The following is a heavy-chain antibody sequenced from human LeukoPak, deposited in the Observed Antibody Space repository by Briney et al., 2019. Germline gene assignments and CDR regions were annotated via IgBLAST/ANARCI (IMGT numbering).Heavy chain of an antibody. D-gene: IGHD6-13*01. Sequence: GACLRLSCAASGFTFSSYGMHWVRQAPGKGLEWESFIRYDGSNKYYADSVKGRFTISRDNSKNTLYLQMNSLRAEDTAVYYCAKDLKAAAGIFDYWGQGTLVTVSS. CDR1: GFTFSSYG. V-gene: IGHV3-30*02. CDR2: IRYDGSNK. J-gene: IGHJ4*02. CDR3: AKDLKAAAGIFDY.